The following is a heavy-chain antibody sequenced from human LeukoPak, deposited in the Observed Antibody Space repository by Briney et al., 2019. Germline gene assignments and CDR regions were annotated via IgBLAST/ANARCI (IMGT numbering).Heavy chain of an antibody. CDR2: ISGSSSTK. D-gene: IGHD1-14*01. Sequence: GGSLRLSCSDSEITFSSYSMNWVRQSPGQGLEWLSYISGSSSTKYYADSVKGRFTISRDNAKNSLYLQMTSLRAEDTAVYYCARGGAGAFYLYHSMDVWGQGTTVTVSS. CDR1: EITFSSYS. CDR3: ARGGAGAFYLYHSMDV. J-gene: IGHJ6*02. V-gene: IGHV3-48*01.